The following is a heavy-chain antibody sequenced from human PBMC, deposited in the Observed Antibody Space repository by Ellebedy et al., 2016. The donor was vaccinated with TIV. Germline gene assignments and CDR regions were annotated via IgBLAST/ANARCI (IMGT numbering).Heavy chain of an antibody. D-gene: IGHD3-22*01. CDR2: IYYSGST. V-gene: IGHV4-30-4*01. J-gene: IGHJ5*02. CDR1: GGSISSGDYY. Sequence: SETLSLTXTVSGGSISSGDYYWSWIRQPPGKGLEWIGYIYYSGSTYYNPSLKSRVTISVDTSKNQFSLKLSSVTAADTAVYYCARVVVRGNWFDPWGQGTLVTVSS. CDR3: ARVVVRGNWFDP.